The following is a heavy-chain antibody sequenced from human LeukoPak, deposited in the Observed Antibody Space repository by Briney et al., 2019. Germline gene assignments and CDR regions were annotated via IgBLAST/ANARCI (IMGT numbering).Heavy chain of an antibody. Sequence: GGSLRLSCAASGFTFSSYAMSWVRQAPGKGLEWVSAISGSGGSTYYADSVKGRFTISRDNSKNSLHLQMNSLRAEDTAVYYCARDRDIEGSPDYWGQGTLVTVSS. D-gene: IGHD3-10*01. CDR1: GFTFSSYA. J-gene: IGHJ4*02. CDR3: ARDRDIEGSPDY. CDR2: ISGSGGST. V-gene: IGHV3-23*01.